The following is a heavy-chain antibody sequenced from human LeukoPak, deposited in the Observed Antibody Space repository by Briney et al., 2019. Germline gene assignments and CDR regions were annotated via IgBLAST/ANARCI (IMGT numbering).Heavy chain of an antibody. D-gene: IGHD5-24*01. CDR3: ATYQRWLQLS. CDR1: GYTFTGYY. V-gene: IGHV1-2*02. J-gene: IGHJ4*02. CDR2: INPNSGGT. Sequence: ASVKVSCKASGYTFTGYYMHWVRQAPGQGLEWMGWINPNSGGTNYAQKFQGRVTMTRDTSISTVYMELSSLRSEDTAVYYCATYQRWLQLSWGQGTLVTVSS.